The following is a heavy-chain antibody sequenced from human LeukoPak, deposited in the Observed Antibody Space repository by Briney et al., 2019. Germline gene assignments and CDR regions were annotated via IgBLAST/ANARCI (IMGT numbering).Heavy chain of an antibody. V-gene: IGHV3-7*01. CDR3: ARGPPSSG. D-gene: IGHD6-25*01. CDR2: INEDGSER. CDR1: GFTLSTYW. Sequence: GGSLRLSCAASGFTLSTYWMNWVRQAPAKGLEWVASINEDGSERHYVDSVKGRFTISRDNAKNSLSLQMNSLRAEDTAVYYCARGPPSSGWGQGTLVTVSS. J-gene: IGHJ4*02.